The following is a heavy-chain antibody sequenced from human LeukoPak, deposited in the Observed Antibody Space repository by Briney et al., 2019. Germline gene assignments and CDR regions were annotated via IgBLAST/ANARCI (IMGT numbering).Heavy chain of an antibody. CDR3: ARGQEGHLRSPSSGCYLPNWYYYYYMDV. CDR1: VYTFTGYY. V-gene: IGHV1-2*02. J-gene: IGHJ6*03. Sequence: GASVTVSCKASVYTFTGYYMHWVRQAPGQGLEWMGWINPNSGGTNYAQTFQGRVTMTRDTSISTAHMELSRLRSDDTAVYYCARGQEGHLRSPSSGCYLPNWYYYYYMDVWGKGTTVTVSS. CDR2: INPNSGGT. D-gene: IGHD6-19*01.